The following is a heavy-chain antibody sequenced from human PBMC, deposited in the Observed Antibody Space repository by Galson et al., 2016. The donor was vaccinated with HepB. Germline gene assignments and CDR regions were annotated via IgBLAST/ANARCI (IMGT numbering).Heavy chain of an antibody. CDR2: IKQDGSEK. Sequence: SLRLSCAASGFTFSSYWMTWVRQAPGKGLEWVANIKQDGSEKYYVDSVKGRFTISRDNAKNSLYLQMNSLRAEDTACYYGARTLVFFYDSSGYYYVMPHDAFDVWGQGTVVTVSS. J-gene: IGHJ3*01. CDR3: ARTLVFFYDSSGYYYVMPHDAFDV. D-gene: IGHD3-22*01. CDR1: GFTFSSYW. V-gene: IGHV3-7*03.